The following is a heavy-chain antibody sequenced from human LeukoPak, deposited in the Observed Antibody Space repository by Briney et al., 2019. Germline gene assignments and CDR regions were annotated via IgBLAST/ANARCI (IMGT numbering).Heavy chain of an antibody. J-gene: IGHJ5*02. D-gene: IGHD5-18*01. Sequence: SETLSLTCAASGASSSGNHWSWIRQSPGKGLEWIAEISHSGNTNYSPSLVGRISISLDTPKNQISLKMYYATAADTAMYYCARRYSPRGYSYDSWGQGTLVTVSS. CDR3: ARRYSPRGYSYDS. CDR2: ISHSGNT. CDR1: GASSSGNH. V-gene: IGHV4-34*01.